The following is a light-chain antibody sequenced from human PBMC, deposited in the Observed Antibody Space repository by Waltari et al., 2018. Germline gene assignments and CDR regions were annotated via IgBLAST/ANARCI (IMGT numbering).Light chain of an antibody. CDR1: QGISSY. V-gene: IGKV1-8*01. CDR3: QQYYSYPRT. CDR2: AAS. Sequence: AIRITQSPSSLPASTGDRVTITCRASQGISSYLAWYQQRPGKAPKLLIYAASTLQSGVPSRFSGSGSGTDFTLTISCLQSEDFATYYCQQYYSYPRTFGQGTKVEIK. J-gene: IGKJ1*01.